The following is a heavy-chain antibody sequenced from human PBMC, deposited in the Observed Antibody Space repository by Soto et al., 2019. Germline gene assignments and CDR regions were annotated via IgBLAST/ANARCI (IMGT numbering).Heavy chain of an antibody. Sequence: EVQLVESGGGLVQPGESLRLSCAASGFIFRYYLMSWVRQAPGRGLEWVANIKEDGSESYYVDSVNGRFTISRDNAKNSLYLEMTRPRADDTAIYYWAREKRANGYFDYWGQGTRVTVSS. CDR2: IKEDGSES. CDR3: AREKRANGYFDY. V-gene: IGHV3-7*01. J-gene: IGHJ4*02. D-gene: IGHD6-25*01. CDR1: GFIFRYYL.